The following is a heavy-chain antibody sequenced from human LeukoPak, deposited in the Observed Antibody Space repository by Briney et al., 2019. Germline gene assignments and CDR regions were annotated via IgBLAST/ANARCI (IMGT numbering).Heavy chain of an antibody. CDR3: ARDDRGRDGHHHDD. V-gene: IGHV4-4*07. Sequence: SETLSLTCTVSGASISSYYWSWIRQPAGKGLEWIGRIYTSGNTNYNPSLKSRVTMSVDTSKNQFSLKLASVTAADTAVYYCARDDRGRDGHHHDDWGPGTLVTVSS. D-gene: IGHD5-24*01. J-gene: IGHJ4*02. CDR2: IYTSGNT. CDR1: GASISSYY.